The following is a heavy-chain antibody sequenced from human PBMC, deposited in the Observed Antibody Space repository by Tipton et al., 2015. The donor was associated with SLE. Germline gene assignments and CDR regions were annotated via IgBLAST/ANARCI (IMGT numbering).Heavy chain of an antibody. D-gene: IGHD1-26*01. J-gene: IGHJ4*02. Sequence: TLSLTCTVSGGSIRRGGYYWSWIRQHPGKGLEWIGYIYYSGSTYYNPSLKSRVTISVDTSKNQFSLKLSSVTAADTAVYYCASLFSGSYSPFDYWGQGTLVTVSS. CDR3: ASLFSGSYSPFDY. CDR2: IYYSGST. CDR1: GGSIRRGGYY. V-gene: IGHV4-31*03.